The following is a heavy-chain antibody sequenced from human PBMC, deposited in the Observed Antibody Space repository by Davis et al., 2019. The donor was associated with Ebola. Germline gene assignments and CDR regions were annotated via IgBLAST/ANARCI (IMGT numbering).Heavy chain of an antibody. CDR3: ARAGSYRPYYFDD. CDR1: GGSFSGYY. CDR2: INHSGST. V-gene: IGHV4-34*01. D-gene: IGHD3-16*02. J-gene: IGHJ4*02. Sequence: ESLKISCAVYGGSFSGYYWSWIRQPPGKGLEWIGEINHSGSTNYNPSLKSRVTISVDTSKNHFSLKLSSVTAADTAVYYCARAGSYRPYYFDDWGQGTLVTVSS.